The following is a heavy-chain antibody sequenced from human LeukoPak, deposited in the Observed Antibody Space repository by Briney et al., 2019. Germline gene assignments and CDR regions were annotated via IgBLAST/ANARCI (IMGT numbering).Heavy chain of an antibody. Sequence: GASVKVSCKASGGTFSSYAISWVRQAPGQGLEWMGGIIPIFGTANYAQKFQGRVTITADKSTSTAYMELSSLRSEDTAVYYCAREGPAVDYYGSGSYYWGQGTLVTVSS. CDR2: IIPIFGTA. V-gene: IGHV1-69*06. CDR1: GGTFSSYA. D-gene: IGHD3-10*01. CDR3: AREGPAVDYYGSGSYY. J-gene: IGHJ4*02.